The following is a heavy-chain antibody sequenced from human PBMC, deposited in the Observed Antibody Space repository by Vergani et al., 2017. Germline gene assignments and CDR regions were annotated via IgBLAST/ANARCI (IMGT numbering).Heavy chain of an antibody. Sequence: QVQLVQSGAEVKKPGSSVKVSCKASGGTFSSYAISWVRQAPGQGLEWMGGIIPIFGTANYAQKFQGRVTITADESTSTAYMELNSLRAEDTAVYYCARDLNDYGDYKASNWFDPWGQGTLVTVSS. CDR2: IIPIFGTA. V-gene: IGHV1-69*12. CDR3: ARDLNDYGDYKASNWFDP. CDR1: GGTFSSYA. J-gene: IGHJ5*02. D-gene: IGHD4-17*01.